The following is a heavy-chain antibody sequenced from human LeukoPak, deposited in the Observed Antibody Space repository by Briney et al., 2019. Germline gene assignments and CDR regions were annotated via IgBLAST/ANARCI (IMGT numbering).Heavy chain of an antibody. CDR2: ISSSGST. J-gene: IGHJ4*02. Sequence: SETLSLTCTVSGGSISSGDYYWSWIRQPAGKGLEWIGRISSSGSTNYNPSLKSRVTISVDTSKNQFSLKLSSVTAADTAVYYCARAYTDYDFWSGYDEYFDYWGQGTLVTVSS. D-gene: IGHD3-3*01. CDR1: GGSISSGDYY. CDR3: ARAYTDYDFWSGYDEYFDY. V-gene: IGHV4-61*02.